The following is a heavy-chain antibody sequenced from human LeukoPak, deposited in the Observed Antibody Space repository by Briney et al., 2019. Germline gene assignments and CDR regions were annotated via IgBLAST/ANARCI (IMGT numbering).Heavy chain of an antibody. V-gene: IGHV3-21*01. CDR3: ARSYTAMVMVDY. D-gene: IGHD5-18*01. CDR1: GFTFSSYS. J-gene: IGHJ4*02. CDR2: ISSSSSYI. Sequence: PGGSLRLSCAASGFTFSSYSMNWVRQAPGKGLECVSSISSSSSYIYYADSVKGRFTISRDNAKNSLYLQMNSLRAEDTAVYYCARSYTAMVMVDYWGQGTLVTVSS.